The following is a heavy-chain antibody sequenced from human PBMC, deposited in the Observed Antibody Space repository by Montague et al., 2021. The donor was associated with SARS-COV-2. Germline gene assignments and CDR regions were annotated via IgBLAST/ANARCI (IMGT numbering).Heavy chain of an antibody. Sequence: SETLSLTCSVSSGSIISSGYYWGWIRQPPGKELEWIGNIYYSGTTYYNPSLQSRGTISVDTSKNHLSLRLSSVTAADTAVYYCATVARGCSATSCYLSSWGPGTLDTVSS. D-gene: IGHD2-2*01. J-gene: IGHJ4*02. CDR2: IYYSGTT. CDR1: SGSIISSGYY. CDR3: ATVARGCSATSCYLSS. V-gene: IGHV4-39*02.